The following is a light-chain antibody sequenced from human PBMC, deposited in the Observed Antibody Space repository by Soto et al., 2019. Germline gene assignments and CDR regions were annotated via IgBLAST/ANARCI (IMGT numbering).Light chain of an antibody. CDR3: NSYTGSSTYV. V-gene: IGLV2-14*01. J-gene: IGLJ1*01. Sequence: QSVLTQPASVSGSPGQSVTISCTGTSSDVGGYGYVSWYQQHPGAAPKLVIYEVSNRPSGVPDRFSGSKSGNTASLTISGLQAEDEADYYCNSYTGSSTYVFGTGTKVTVL. CDR1: SSDVGGYGY. CDR2: EVS.